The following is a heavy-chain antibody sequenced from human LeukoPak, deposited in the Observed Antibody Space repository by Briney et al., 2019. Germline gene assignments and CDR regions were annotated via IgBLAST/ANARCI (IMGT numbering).Heavy chain of an antibody. D-gene: IGHD5-18*01. V-gene: IGHV3-48*04. CDR1: GFTVSSNY. J-gene: IGHJ4*02. CDR3: VRVGRIQYFDY. CDR2: ISGGRDTM. Sequence: PGGSLRLSCAASGFTVSSNYMSWVRQAPGKGPEWISYISGGRDTMYYADSVKGRFTSSRDNAKNSLFLQMNSLRAEDTAVYYCVRVGRIQYFDYWGQGTPVTVSS.